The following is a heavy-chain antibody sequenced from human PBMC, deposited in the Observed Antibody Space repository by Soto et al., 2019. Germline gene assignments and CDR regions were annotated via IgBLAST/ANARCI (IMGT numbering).Heavy chain of an antibody. CDR3: AKTALGWLDP. J-gene: IGHJ5*02. D-gene: IGHD2-21*02. CDR1: GGSINSYY. Sequence: SETLSLTCSVSGGSINSYYWSWVRQPPGKGLEWIGYIFYSGRSGSTNYNPSLKSRVTISVDTSKNQFSLKVSSVTAAGTAVYYCAKTALGWLDPWGQGTLVTVSS. V-gene: IGHV4-59*01. CDR2: IFYSGRSGST.